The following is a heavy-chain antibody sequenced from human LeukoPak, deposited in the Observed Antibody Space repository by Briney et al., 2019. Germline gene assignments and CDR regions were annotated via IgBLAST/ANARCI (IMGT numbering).Heavy chain of an antibody. V-gene: IGHV4-4*02. Sequence: SETLSLTCAVSGGSISSSNWWSWVRQPPGKGLEWIGEIYHSGSTNYNPSLKSRVTISVDTSKNQFSLKLSSVTAADTAVYYCARERSIAAAGTVYFQHWGQGTLVTVSS. CDR3: ARERSIAAAGTVYFQH. D-gene: IGHD6-13*01. CDR2: IYHSGST. CDR1: GGSISSSNW. J-gene: IGHJ1*01.